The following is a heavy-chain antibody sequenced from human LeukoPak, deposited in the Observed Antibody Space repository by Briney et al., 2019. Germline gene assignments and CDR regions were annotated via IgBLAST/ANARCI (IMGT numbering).Heavy chain of an antibody. J-gene: IGHJ4*02. CDR2: ISESGVIT. Sequence: GGSLRLSCAASGFTFSSYALSWVRQAPGKGLEWISIISESGVITYYADSVKGRFNISRDNSKNTLYLQMNSLRAEDTAVYYCAKVGRDVAAAGPYYFDYWGQGTLVTVAS. D-gene: IGHD6-13*01. V-gene: IGHV3-23*01. CDR3: AKVGRDVAAAGPYYFDY. CDR1: GFTFSSYA.